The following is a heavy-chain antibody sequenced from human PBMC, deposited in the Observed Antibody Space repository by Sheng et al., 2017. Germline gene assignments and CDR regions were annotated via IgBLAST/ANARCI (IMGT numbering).Heavy chain of an antibody. D-gene: IGHD3-9*01. V-gene: IGHV4-39*01. Sequence: QLQLQESGPGLVKPSETLSLTCTVSGDSISSATFSWAWVRQPPGKELEWIASIQYSGNTFYNPSLNSRVTTSMDTSKNQFSLRVNSVTAADTAVYYCARLSPDWAGPQFDYWGQGTLVAVVL. CDR2: IQYSGNT. J-gene: IGHJ4*02. CDR1: GDSISSATFS. CDR3: ARLSPDWAGPQFDY.